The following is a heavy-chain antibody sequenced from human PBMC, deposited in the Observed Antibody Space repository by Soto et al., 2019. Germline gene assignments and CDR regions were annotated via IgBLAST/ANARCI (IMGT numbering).Heavy chain of an antibody. CDR3: ARARLDAPEYYFDY. CDR1: GGSISSSSYS. J-gene: IGHJ4*02. Sequence: SETLSLTCTVSGGSISSSSYSWGWIRQPPGKGLEWIGNIYYSGSTYYNPSLKSRVTISVDTSKNQFSLKLSSVTAADTAVYYCARARLDAPEYYFDYWGQGTLVTVSS. D-gene: IGHD2-2*01. V-gene: IGHV4-39*07. CDR2: IYYSGST.